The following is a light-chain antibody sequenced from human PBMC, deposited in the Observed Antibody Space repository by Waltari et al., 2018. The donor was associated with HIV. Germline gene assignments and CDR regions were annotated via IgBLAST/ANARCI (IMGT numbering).Light chain of an antibody. CDR3: QSADTRGSNLV. CDR2: KDI. V-gene: IGLV3-25*03. J-gene: IGLJ2*01. CDR1: ALAKQY. Sequence: SYELTQPPSVSLSPGQTARITCSGAALAKQYAYWYQQKPGQAPVVVIYKDIERPSGIPERFSGSTSGTTVTLTISGLQAEDEGDYYCQSADTRGSNLVFGGGTKLTVL.